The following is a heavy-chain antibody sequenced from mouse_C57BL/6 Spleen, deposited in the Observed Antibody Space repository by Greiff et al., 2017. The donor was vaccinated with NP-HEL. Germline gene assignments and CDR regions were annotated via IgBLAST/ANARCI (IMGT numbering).Heavy chain of an antibody. V-gene: IGHV5-4*03. D-gene: IGHD1-1*01. CDR2: ISDGGSYT. CDR3: ARYGSSDFDD. CDR1: GFTFSSYA. Sequence: EVMLVESGGGLVKPGGSLKLSCAASGFTFSSYAMSWVRQTPEKRLEWVATISDGGSYTYYPDNVKGRFTISRDNSKNNLYLQMSQLKSEDTAMYYCARYGSSDFDDWGQGTTLTVSS. J-gene: IGHJ2*01.